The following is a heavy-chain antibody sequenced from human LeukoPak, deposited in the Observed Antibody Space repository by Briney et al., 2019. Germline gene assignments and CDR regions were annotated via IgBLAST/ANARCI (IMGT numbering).Heavy chain of an antibody. V-gene: IGHV3-69-1*01. J-gene: IGHJ6*02. D-gene: IGHD2-21*01. CDR2: INSDSNT. CDR1: GFTFSSYN. CDR3: ARDYVVGIDV. Sequence: GGSLRLSRAASGFTFSSYNMNWVRQAPGKGLEWISHINSDSNTYHADSVKGRFTISRDNAENSLYLQMNSLRTEDTAVYYCARDYVVGIDVWGQGTTVIVSS.